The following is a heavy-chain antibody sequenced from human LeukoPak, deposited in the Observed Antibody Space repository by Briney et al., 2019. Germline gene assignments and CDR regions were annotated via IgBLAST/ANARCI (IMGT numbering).Heavy chain of an antibody. V-gene: IGHV3-23*01. Sequence: GGSLRLSCAASGFTFSSYAMSWVRQAPGKGLEWVSAISGSGSGGSTYYADSVKGRFTISRDNSKNTLYLQMNSLRAEDTAVYYCARDKKWQYEFDYWGQGTLVTVSS. CDR3: ARDKKWQYEFDY. CDR1: GFTFSSYA. J-gene: IGHJ4*02. CDR2: ISGSGSGGST. D-gene: IGHD5-12*01.